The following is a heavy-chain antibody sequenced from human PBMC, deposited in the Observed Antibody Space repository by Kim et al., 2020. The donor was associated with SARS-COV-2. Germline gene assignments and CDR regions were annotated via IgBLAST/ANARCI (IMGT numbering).Heavy chain of an antibody. CDR3: AKAREFFWFKKGINAFD. V-gene: IGHV3-30*18. CDR2: ISYDGSIK. J-gene: IGHJ3*01. CDR1: GFTFNNYA. Sequence: GGSLRLSCAASGFTFNNYAMHWVRQPPGKGLEWVAVISYDGSIKYYADSLKGQFTVSRDSSHNTLYLQMRSLRPEDTALYYCAKAREFFWFKKGINAFD. D-gene: IGHD3-10*01.